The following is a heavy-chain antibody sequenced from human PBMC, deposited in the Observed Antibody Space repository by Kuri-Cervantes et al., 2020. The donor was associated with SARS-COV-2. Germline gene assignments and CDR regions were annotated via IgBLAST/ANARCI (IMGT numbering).Heavy chain of an antibody. CDR1: GFTFSSYS. Sequence: GGSLRLSCAASGFTFSSYSMNWVRQAPGKGLEWVGRIKSKTDGGTTDYAAPVKGRFTISRDDSKNTLYLQMNSLKTEDTAVYYCTATPLLWFGDYRFDPWGQGTLVTVSS. D-gene: IGHD3-10*01. CDR3: TATPLLWFGDYRFDP. CDR2: IKSKTDGGTT. J-gene: IGHJ5*02. V-gene: IGHV3-15*01.